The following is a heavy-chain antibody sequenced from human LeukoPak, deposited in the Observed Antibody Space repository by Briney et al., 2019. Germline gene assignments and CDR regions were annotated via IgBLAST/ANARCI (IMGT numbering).Heavy chain of an antibody. CDR1: GFTFSSYS. J-gene: IGHJ4*02. V-gene: IGHV3-21*01. D-gene: IGHD3-9*01. CDR2: INSSSSYI. CDR3: ARGDDILTGYYLAFDY. Sequence: GGSLRLSCAASGFTFSSYSMNWVRQAPGKGLEWDSSINSSSSYIYYADSVKGRFTISRDNAKNSLYLQMNSLRAEDTAVYYCARGDDILTGYYLAFDYWGQGTLVTVSS.